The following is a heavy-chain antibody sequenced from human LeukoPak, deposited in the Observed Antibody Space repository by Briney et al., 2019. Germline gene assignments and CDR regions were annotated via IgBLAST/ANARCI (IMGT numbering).Heavy chain of an antibody. D-gene: IGHD1-26*01. J-gene: IGHJ4*02. CDR3: ARDSVVGATTDY. Sequence: PGGSLRLSCAASGFTFSSYSMNWVRQAPGKGLDWVSYISSSSTIYYADSVKGRFTISRDNAKNSLYLQMNSLRAEDTAVYYCARDSVVGATTDYWGQGTLVTVSS. CDR1: GFTFSSYS. V-gene: IGHV3-48*01. CDR2: ISSSSTI.